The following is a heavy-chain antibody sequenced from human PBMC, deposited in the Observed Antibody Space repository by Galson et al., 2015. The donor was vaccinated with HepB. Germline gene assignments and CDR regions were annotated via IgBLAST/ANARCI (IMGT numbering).Heavy chain of an antibody. CDR1: GDSVSGNSAA. V-gene: IGHV6-1*01. CDR3: SRGDSGFDS. Sequence: CAISGDSVSGNSAAWNWIRQSPSGPLEWLGRAYYMSKWYKDYAVSVDSRITINSDTSKNQFSLQLNTVTPEDTAVYYCSRGDSGFDSWGQGTLVTVSS. J-gene: IGHJ4*02. CDR2: AYYMSKWYK. D-gene: IGHD1-26*01.